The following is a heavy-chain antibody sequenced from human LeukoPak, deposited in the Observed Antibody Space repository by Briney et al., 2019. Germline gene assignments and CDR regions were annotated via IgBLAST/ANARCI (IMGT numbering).Heavy chain of an antibody. CDR3: ARAVHIVVVPAAETSFDY. Sequence: SETLSLTCTVSGGSISSGGYYWSWIRQPPGKGLEWIGEINHSGSTNYNPSLKSRVTISVDTSKNQFSLKLSSVTAADTAVYYCARAVHIVVVPAAETSFDYWGQGTLVTVSS. V-gene: IGHV4-39*07. J-gene: IGHJ4*02. D-gene: IGHD2-2*01. CDR1: GGSISSGGYY. CDR2: INHSGST.